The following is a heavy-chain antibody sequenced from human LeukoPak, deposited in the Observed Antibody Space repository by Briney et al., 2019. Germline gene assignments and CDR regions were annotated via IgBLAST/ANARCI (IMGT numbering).Heavy chain of an antibody. Sequence: GSLRLSCAASGFTFSSYSMNWVRQAPGKGLEWVSSISSSSSYIYYADSVKGRFTISRDQAKSSLYLQMNSLRAEDTAVYYCARYTTMSAPGWFDSWGQGTLVTVSS. D-gene: IGHD5-18*01. J-gene: IGHJ5*01. CDR3: ARYTTMSAPGWFDS. CDR2: ISSSSSYI. V-gene: IGHV3-21*04. CDR1: GFTFSSYS.